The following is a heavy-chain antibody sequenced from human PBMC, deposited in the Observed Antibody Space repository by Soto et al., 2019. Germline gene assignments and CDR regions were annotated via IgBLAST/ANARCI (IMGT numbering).Heavy chain of an antibody. V-gene: IGHV4-34*02. J-gene: IGHJ6*02. CDR3: ARRKDSSRYFYGMDV. CDR1: GGSFDEYF. Sequence: QVALQQWGAGLLKPSQTLSLTCGVSGGSFDEYFWTWIRLTPGQGLEWIGEVHHSGTSYYNPSLKSRLAVSVDTAKSQVSLTLTSVTAADTGVYYCARRKDSSRYFYGMDVCGQGTTV. CDR2: VHHSGTS. D-gene: IGHD6-13*01.